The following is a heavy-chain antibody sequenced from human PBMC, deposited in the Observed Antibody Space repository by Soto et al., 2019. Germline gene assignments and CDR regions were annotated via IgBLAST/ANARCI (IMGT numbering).Heavy chain of an antibody. Sequence: GGSLRLSCAASGFTFSSYAMHWVRQAPGKGLEWVAVISYDGSNKYYADSVKGRFTISRDNSKNTLYLQMNSLRAEDTAVYYGARDFDLNWYFDLWGRGTLVTVSS. CDR2: ISYDGSNK. CDR1: GFTFSSYA. J-gene: IGHJ2*01. CDR3: ARDFDLNWYFDL. V-gene: IGHV3-30*04.